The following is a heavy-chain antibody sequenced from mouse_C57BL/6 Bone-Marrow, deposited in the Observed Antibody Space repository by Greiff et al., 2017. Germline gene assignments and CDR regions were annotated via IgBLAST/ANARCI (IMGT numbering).Heavy chain of an antibody. V-gene: IGHV5-4*03. CDR1: GFTFSSYA. Sequence: EVKVVESGGGLVKPGGSLKLSCAASGFTFSSYAMSWVRQTPEKRLEWVATISDGGSYTYYPDNVKGRFTISRDNAKNNLYLQMSHLKSEDTAMYYCASDDILRSFDYWGQGTTLTVSS. D-gene: IGHD2-3*01. CDR3: ASDDILRSFDY. CDR2: ISDGGSYT. J-gene: IGHJ2*01.